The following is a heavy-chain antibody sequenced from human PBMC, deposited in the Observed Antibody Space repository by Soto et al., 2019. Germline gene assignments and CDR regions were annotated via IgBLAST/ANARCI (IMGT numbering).Heavy chain of an antibody. D-gene: IGHD2-2*01. CDR2: IYYSGST. J-gene: IGHJ5*02. CDR3: ERTHCSSTSCSRLDP. V-gene: IGHV4-31*03. CDR1: GGSISSGGYY. Sequence: SETLSLTCTVSGGSISSGGYYWSWIRQHPGKGLEWIGYIYYSGSTYYNPSLKSRVTISVDTSKNQFSLKLSSVTAADTAVYYCERTHCSSTSCSRLDPWGQGTLVTVYS.